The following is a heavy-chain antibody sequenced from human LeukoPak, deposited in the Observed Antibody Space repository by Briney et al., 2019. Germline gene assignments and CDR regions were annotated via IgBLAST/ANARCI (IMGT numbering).Heavy chain of an antibody. D-gene: IGHD6-13*01. CDR3: ARGIAAASGRALDI. J-gene: IGHJ3*02. V-gene: IGHV4-4*07. Sequence: SETLSLTCTVSGGSISNYYWSWIRQPAGKGLEWIGRIYSSGSTDYNPSLRSRVTMSVDTSKNHFSLKLSSVTAADTAVYYCARGIAAASGRALDIWGQGTMVTVSS. CDR1: GGSISNYY. CDR2: IYSSGST.